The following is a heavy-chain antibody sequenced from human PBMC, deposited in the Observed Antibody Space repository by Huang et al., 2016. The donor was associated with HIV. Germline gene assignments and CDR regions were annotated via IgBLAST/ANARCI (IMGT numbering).Heavy chain of an antibody. CDR1: GFTFRGYG. Sequence: QVQVVESGGGVVQPGGSLRLSCAASGFTFRGYGMHWVRQAPGKGLEWVAIIRHDGNNNYYADSVKGRFTVSRDTSKNTLYLHMNSLRPADTAVYYCVKETVQWLVTYWGQGTLVTVSS. CDR2: IRHDGNNN. D-gene: IGHD6-19*01. J-gene: IGHJ4*02. CDR3: VKETVQWLVTY. V-gene: IGHV3-30*02.